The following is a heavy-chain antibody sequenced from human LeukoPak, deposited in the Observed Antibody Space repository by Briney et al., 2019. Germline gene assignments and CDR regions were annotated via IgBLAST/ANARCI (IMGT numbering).Heavy chain of an antibody. CDR2: IYTSGST. CDR1: GGSISSGSYY. V-gene: IGHV4-61*02. CDR3: AREGRSGYSYASAY. J-gene: IGHJ4*02. Sequence: SETLSLTCSVSGGSISSGSYYWSWIRQPAGKGLEWIGRIYTSGSTNYNPSLKSRVTISVDTSKNQFSLKRSSVTAADTAVYYCAREGRSGYSYASAYWGQGTLVTVSS. D-gene: IGHD5-18*01.